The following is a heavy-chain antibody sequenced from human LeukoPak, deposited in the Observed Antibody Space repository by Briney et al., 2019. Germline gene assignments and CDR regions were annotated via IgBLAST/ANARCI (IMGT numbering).Heavy chain of an antibody. CDR1: GDSISSSSYY. D-gene: IGHD3-22*01. J-gene: IGHJ1*01. V-gene: IGHV4-39*01. CDR2: IYYRGST. Sequence: SETLSLTCTISGDSISSSSYYWGWIRQPPGKGLEWIGDIYYRGSTYYNPSLKSRVSISIDTSNNQFSLTLNSVTAADTALYFCARRRYYDSTGYLEWGQGTLVTVSS. CDR3: ARRRYYDSTGYLE.